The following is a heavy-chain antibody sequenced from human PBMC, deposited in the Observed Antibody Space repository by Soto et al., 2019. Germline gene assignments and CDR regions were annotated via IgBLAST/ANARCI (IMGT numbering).Heavy chain of an antibody. CDR1: GFTFSNAW. Sequence: GGSLRLSCAASGFTFSNAWMSWVRQAPGKGLEWVGRIKSKTDGGTTDYAAPVKGRFTISRDDSKNTLYLQMNSLKTEDTAAYYCTLSSGYYYTVDYWGQGTLVTVSS. CDR2: IKSKTDGGTT. D-gene: IGHD3-22*01. CDR3: TLSSGYYYTVDY. J-gene: IGHJ4*02. V-gene: IGHV3-15*01.